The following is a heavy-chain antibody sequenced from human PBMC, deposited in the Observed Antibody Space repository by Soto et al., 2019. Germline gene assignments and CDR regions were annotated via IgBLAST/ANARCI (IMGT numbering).Heavy chain of an antibody. D-gene: IGHD3-10*01. CDR1: EFTFSNSW. Sequence: GGSLRLSCAASEFTFSNSWMAWVRQAPGKRLEWVSDTNPYRSTTSYVDSVKGRYTVSRDNAKNSLYLQMNSLRVEDTAVYYCARDPAFGALDYWGLGTLVTVSS. V-gene: IGHV3-7*01. CDR3: ARDPAFGALDY. CDR2: TNPYRSTT. J-gene: IGHJ4*02.